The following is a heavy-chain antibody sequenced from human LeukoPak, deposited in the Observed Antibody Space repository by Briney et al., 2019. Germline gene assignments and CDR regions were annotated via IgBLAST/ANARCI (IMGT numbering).Heavy chain of an antibody. CDR1: GFTFPTYG. CDR2: IYFDGSKK. D-gene: IGHD6-13*01. V-gene: IGHV3-33*03. CDR3: AKTTIAAVGAHFDH. J-gene: IGHJ4*02. Sequence: GSLRLSCLASGFTFPTYGMHWVRQAPGKGLEWVALIYFDGSKKYYADSVKGRFTISRDNFNNTLYLEMNRLRVEDTAIYYCAKTTIAAVGAHFDHWGQGDLVTVSS.